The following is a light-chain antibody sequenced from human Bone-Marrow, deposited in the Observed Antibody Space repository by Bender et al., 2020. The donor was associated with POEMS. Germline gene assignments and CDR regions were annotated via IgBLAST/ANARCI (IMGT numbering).Light chain of an antibody. Sequence: QSALTQPASVSGSPKQSITISCTGTSSDFGYSNLVSWYQQHPGQAPKLLIYEGNKRPSWVSNRFSGSTSGNTASLTISGLQAEDEADYYCCSYSDGVVFGGGTKLTVL. J-gene: IGLJ2*01. CDR2: EGN. CDR3: CSYSDGVV. V-gene: IGLV2-23*01. CDR1: SSDFGYSNL.